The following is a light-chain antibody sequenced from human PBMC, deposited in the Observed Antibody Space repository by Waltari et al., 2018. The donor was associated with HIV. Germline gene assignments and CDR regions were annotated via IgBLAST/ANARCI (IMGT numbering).Light chain of an antibody. CDR3: CSYAGNNTLV. CDR2: EGT. CDR1: SSDVGSSKF. J-gene: IGLJ3*02. V-gene: IGLV2-23*01. Sequence: QSALTQPASVSGSPGQSITISCTGTSSDVGSSKFFSWYQQHPGKAPKFMIYEGTKRPSGVSNRFSGSKSGNTASLTISGLQAEDEADYHCCSYAGNNTLVFGGGTKLTVI.